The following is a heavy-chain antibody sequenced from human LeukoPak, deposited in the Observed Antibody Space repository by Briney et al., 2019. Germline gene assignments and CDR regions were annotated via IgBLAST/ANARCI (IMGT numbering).Heavy chain of an antibody. CDR1: GGSISSSSYY. V-gene: IGHV4-39*01. J-gene: IGHJ4*02. CDR2: IYYSGST. D-gene: IGHD6-6*01. Sequence: PSETLSLTCTVSGGSISSSSYYWGWIRQPPGKGLEWLGSIYYSGSTYYNPSLKSRVTISVDTSKNQFSLKLSSVTAADTAVYYCARLGQLVVAFDYWGQGTLVTVSS. CDR3: ARLGQLVVAFDY.